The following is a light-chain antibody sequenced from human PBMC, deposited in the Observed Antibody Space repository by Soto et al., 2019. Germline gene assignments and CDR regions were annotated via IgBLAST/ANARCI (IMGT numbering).Light chain of an antibody. Sequence: QSVLTQPPSASGTPGQRVTISCSGSRSHIGSNFVYWYKQLPGTAPKLLIYRNNQQPSGVPDRFSGSKSGTSASLAISGLRSEDEADYYCATWDDSLSGVVFGGGTKLIVL. CDR1: RSHIGSNF. CDR3: ATWDDSLSGVV. V-gene: IGLV1-47*01. J-gene: IGLJ2*01. CDR2: RNN.